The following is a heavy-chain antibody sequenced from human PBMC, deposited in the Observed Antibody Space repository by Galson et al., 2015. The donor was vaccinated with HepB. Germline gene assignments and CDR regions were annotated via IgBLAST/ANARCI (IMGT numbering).Heavy chain of an antibody. Sequence: SVKVSCKASGGTLSSYAISWVRQAPGQGLEWMGGIIPIFGTANYAQKLQGRVTITADESTSTAYMELSSLRSEDTAVYYCTKNSDYDSKDFYGMDVWGQGTTVTVSS. D-gene: IGHD3-22*01. V-gene: IGHV1-69*13. CDR2: IIPIFGTA. CDR1: GGTLSSYA. CDR3: TKNSDYDSKDFYGMDV. J-gene: IGHJ6*02.